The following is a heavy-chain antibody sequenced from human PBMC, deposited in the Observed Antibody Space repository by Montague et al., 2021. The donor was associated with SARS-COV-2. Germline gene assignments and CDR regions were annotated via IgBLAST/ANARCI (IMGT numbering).Heavy chain of an antibody. CDR1: GGSLNNYF. J-gene: IGHJ4*02. Sequence: SETLSLTCTVSGGSLNNYFWSWIRQPPGKGLDWVGYISDSGSTKYNPSLQSRVTISVDTARNQFSLKLLSVTAADTAFYYCASHPVFQQLYSWGQGTLVSVSS. D-gene: IGHD6-13*01. V-gene: IGHV4-59*08. CDR2: ISDSGST. CDR3: ASHPVFQQLYS.